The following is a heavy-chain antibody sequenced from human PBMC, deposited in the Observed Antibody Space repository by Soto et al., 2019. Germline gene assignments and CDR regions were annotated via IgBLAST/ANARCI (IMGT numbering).Heavy chain of an antibody. Sequence: EVPLLESGGGLVQPGGSLRLSCAASGFTFSSYAMSWVRQAPGKGLEWVSAISGSGGSTYYADSVKGRFTISRDNSXNXXYLQMNRLRAEDTAVYYCAKGPHYYGSGSQYGMDVWGQGTTVTVSS. CDR1: GFTFSSYA. V-gene: IGHV3-23*01. CDR3: AKGPHYYGSGSQYGMDV. D-gene: IGHD3-10*01. J-gene: IGHJ6*02. CDR2: ISGSGGST.